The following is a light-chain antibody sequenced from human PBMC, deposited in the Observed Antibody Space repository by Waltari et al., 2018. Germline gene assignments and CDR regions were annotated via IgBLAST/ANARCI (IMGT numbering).Light chain of an antibody. CDR3: QQRGSWPVT. V-gene: IGKV3-11*01. J-gene: IGKJ4*02. CDR2: DAS. CDR1: QSISDS. Sequence: EIVLTQSPPTLSLSPGERVTLSCRASQSISDSLAWYQQRPGRPPRLLIYDASTRATGIPTRFSGSGSGNDVTLTISSLEPEDVAVYFCQQRGSWPVTFGGGTRVDI.